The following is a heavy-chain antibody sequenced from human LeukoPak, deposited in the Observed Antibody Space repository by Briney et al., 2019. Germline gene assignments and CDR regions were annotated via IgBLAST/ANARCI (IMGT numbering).Heavy chain of an antibody. V-gene: IGHV3-21*01. CDR3: ARERARSWTTFMDV. CDR2: IISSSNYI. CDR1: GFTFNNYS. D-gene: IGHD6-13*01. Sequence: GGSLRLSCAASGFTFNNYSLNWVRQAPGKGLEWVSSIISSSNYIYYADSVEGRFTISRDNAKNSLSLQMNSLRAEDTAVYYCARERARSWTTFMDVWGKGTTVTISS. J-gene: IGHJ6*03.